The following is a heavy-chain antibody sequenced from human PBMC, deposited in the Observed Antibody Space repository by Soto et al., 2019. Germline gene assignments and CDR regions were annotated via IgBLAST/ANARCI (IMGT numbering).Heavy chain of an antibody. D-gene: IGHD6-13*01. V-gene: IGHV3-33*01. CDR1: GFTFSSYG. CDR2: IWYDGSNK. J-gene: IGHJ3*02. CDR3: ARGAGNYAFDI. Sequence: GGSLRLSCAASGFTFSSYGMRWVRQAPGKGLEWVAVIWYDGSNKYYADSVKGRFTISRDNSKNTLYLQMNSLRAEDTAVYYCARGAGNYAFDIWGQGTMVTVSS.